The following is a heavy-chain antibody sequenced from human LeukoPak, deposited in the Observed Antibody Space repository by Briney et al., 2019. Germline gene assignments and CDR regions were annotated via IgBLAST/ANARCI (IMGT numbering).Heavy chain of an antibody. Sequence: SQTLSLTCKVSGDSLSSSTCNWSWIRQPPGKGLEWIGYISQSGNSYFTPSLKSRATISVDRSKNHFSLTLISVTAADTAVYYCARVTGYSSSWARNWFDPWGQGTLVTVSS. D-gene: IGHD6-13*01. J-gene: IGHJ5*02. V-gene: IGHV4-30-2*01. CDR2: ISQSGNS. CDR1: GDSLSSSTCN. CDR3: ARVTGYSSSWARNWFDP.